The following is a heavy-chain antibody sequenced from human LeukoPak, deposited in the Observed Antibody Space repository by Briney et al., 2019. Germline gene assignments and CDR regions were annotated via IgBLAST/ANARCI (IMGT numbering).Heavy chain of an antibody. J-gene: IGHJ4*02. D-gene: IGHD5-18*01. CDR1: GFTFSSYA. Sequence: PGGSLRLSCAASGFTFSSYAVSWVRQAPGKGLEWVSAVTGSGGSTYYADSVRGRFTISRDNSKNTLFLQLDSLRVEDTAVYYCAKEDPAIILGIDYWGQGALVIVSS. CDR2: VTGSGGST. CDR3: AKEDPAIILGIDY. V-gene: IGHV3-23*01.